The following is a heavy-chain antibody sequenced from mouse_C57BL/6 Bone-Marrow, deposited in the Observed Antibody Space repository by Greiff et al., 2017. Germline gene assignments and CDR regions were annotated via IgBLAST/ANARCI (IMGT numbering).Heavy chain of an antibody. V-gene: IGHV7-3*01. CDR1: GFTFTDYY. J-gene: IGHJ4*01. Sequence: EVKLQESGGGLVQPGGSLSLSCAASGFTFTDYYMSWVRQPPGKALEWLGFIRNKANGYTTEYSASVKGRLTISRDNSQSILYLQMNALRAEDSATYYCARNGPYYCGSSYDAMDYWGQGTSVTVSS. CDR2: IRNKANGYTT. D-gene: IGHD1-1*01. CDR3: ARNGPYYCGSSYDAMDY.